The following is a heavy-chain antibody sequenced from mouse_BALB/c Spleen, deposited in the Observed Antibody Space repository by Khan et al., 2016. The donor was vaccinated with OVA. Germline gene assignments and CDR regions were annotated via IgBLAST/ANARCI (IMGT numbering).Heavy chain of an antibody. CDR1: GYSFTAYY. D-gene: IGHD2-14*01. J-gene: IGHJ3*01. CDR2: INPNTVNT. Sequence: VQLQQPGPDLVKTGASVKISCKASGYSFTAYYMNWVKLSHGKSLECIGRINPNTVNTNYTQKFKGKAILTVDTSSSTAYMELRSLTSEDSVVYFCARGYDFFAYWGQGTLVTVSA. CDR3: ARGYDFFAY. V-gene: IGHV1-26*01.